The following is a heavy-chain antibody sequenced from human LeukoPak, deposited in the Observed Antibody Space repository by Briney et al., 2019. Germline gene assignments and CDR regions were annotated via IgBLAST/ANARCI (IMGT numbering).Heavy chain of an antibody. D-gene: IGHD1-26*01. V-gene: IGHV1-69*13. J-gene: IGHJ4*02. CDR2: IIPIFGTA. Sequence: SVKVSCKASGGTFSSYAISWVRQAPGQGLEWMGGIIPIFGTANYAQKFQGRVTITADESTSTAYMELSSLRSEDTAVYYCARVGSVGATNYFDYWGQGTLVTVSS. CDR3: ARVGSVGATNYFDY. CDR1: GGTFSSYA.